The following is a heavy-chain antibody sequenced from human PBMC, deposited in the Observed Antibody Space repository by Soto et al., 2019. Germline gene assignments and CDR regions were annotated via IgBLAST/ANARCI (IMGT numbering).Heavy chain of an antibody. Sequence: SETLSLTCTVSGGSISSYYWSWIRQPAGKGLEWIGRIYTSGSTNYNPSLKSRVTMSVDTSKNQFSLKLSSVAAADTAVYYCARVGQQLVRGWFDPWGQGTLVTVSS. CDR2: IYTSGST. J-gene: IGHJ5*02. CDR1: GGSISSYY. CDR3: ARVGQQLVRGWFDP. V-gene: IGHV4-4*07. D-gene: IGHD6-13*01.